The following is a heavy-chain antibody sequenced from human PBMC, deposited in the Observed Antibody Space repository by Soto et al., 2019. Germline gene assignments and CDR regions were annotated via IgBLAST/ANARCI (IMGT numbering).Heavy chain of an antibody. V-gene: IGHV1-18*01. CDR2: ISAYNGNT. CDR1: GYTFTSYG. D-gene: IGHD1-26*01. CDR3: ARDLVGATGNFDY. Sequence: ASVKVSCKASGYTFTSYGISWVRQAPGQGLEWMGWISAYNGNTNYAQKLQGRVTMTTDTSTSTAYRELRRLRSDDTAVYYCARDLVGATGNFDYWGQGTLVTVSS. J-gene: IGHJ4*02.